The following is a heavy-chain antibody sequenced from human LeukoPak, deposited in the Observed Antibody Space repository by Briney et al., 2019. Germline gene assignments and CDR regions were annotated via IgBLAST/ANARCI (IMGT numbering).Heavy chain of an antibody. J-gene: IGHJ6*02. V-gene: IGHV4-59*01. CDR3: ARDRGYCSGGSCFPGHYYGMDV. Sequence: PSETLSLTCTVSGGSISSYYWSWIRQPPGKGLEWIGYIYYSGSTNYNPSLKSRVTISVDTSKNQFSLKLSSVTAADTTAYYCARDRGYCSGGSCFPGHYYGMDVWGQGTTVTVSS. CDR2: IYYSGST. D-gene: IGHD2-15*01. CDR1: GGSISSYY.